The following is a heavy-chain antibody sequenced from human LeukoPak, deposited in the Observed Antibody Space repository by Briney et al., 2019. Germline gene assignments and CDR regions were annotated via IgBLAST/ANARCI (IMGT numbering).Heavy chain of an antibody. CDR2: INSDGSST. CDR1: GFTFSNAW. Sequence: GGSLRLSCAASGFTFSNAWMNWVRQAPGKGLVWASRINSDGSSTSYADSVKGRFTISRDNAKNTLYLQMNSLRAEDTAVYCCARKAGGYSYGPLDYWGQGTLVTVSS. V-gene: IGHV3-74*01. CDR3: ARKAGGYSYGPLDY. J-gene: IGHJ4*02. D-gene: IGHD5-18*01.